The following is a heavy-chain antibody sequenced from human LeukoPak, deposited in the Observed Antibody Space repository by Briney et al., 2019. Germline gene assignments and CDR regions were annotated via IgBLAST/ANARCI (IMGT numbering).Heavy chain of an antibody. D-gene: IGHD2-2*01. CDR3: ARDQVGGVVPAASLNY. CDR2: INPNSGGT. Sequence: ASVKVSCKASGYTFTGYYMHWVRQAPGQGLEWMGWINPNSGGTNYAQKFQGRVTMTRDTSISTAYMELSRLRSDDMAVYYCARDQVGGVVPAASLNYWGQGTLVTVSS. J-gene: IGHJ4*02. CDR1: GYTFTGYY. V-gene: IGHV1-2*02.